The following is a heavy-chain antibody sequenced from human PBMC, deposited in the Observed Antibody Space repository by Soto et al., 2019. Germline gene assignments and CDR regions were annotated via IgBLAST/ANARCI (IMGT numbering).Heavy chain of an antibody. J-gene: IGHJ4*02. D-gene: IGHD4-17*01. CDR3: ARLTVAKVRTGPDY. CDR1: GGSFTGYF. Sequence: QVQLHQWGAGLVKPSETLSLSCTVDGGSFTGYFWTWIRQPPGKGLEWIGEVVHNGVTNYNPSLKSRVTISLDTSKKQFSLRLTSVTAADTSIYFCARLTVAKVRTGPDYWGQGALVTVSS. V-gene: IGHV4-34*12. CDR2: VVHNGVT.